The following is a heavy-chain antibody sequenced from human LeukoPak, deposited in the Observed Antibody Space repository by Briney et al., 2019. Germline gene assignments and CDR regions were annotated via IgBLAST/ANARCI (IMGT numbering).Heavy chain of an antibody. J-gene: IGHJ4*02. CDR3: ARGGAQLAFGY. D-gene: IGHD2-15*01. CDR1: GGSISSYY. V-gene: IGHV4-59*12. CDR2: IYHSGST. Sequence: SETLSLTCTVSGGSISSYYWSWIRQPPGKGLEWIGYIYHSGSTYYNPSLKSRVTISVDRSKNQFSLKLSSVTAADTAVYYCARGGAQLAFGYWGQGTLVTVSS.